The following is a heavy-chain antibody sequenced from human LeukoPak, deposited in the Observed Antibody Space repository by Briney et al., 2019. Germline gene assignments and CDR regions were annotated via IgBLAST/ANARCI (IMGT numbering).Heavy chain of an antibody. V-gene: IGHV4-59*01. CDR3: ASGPPYRLDFDY. J-gene: IGHJ4*02. D-gene: IGHD3/OR15-3a*01. CDR2: IYYSGST. CDR1: GGSISSYY. Sequence: KASETLSLTCTVSGGSISSYYWSWIRQPPGKGLEWIGYIYYSGSTNYNPSLKSRVTISVDTSKNQFSLKLSSVTAADTAVYYCASGPPYRLDFDYWGQGTLVTVFS.